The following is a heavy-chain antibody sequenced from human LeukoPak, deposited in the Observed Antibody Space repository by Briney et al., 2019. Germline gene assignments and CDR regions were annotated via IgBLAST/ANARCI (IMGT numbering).Heavy chain of an antibody. CDR3: ARNPGAYSGGSCYDPFDY. CDR2: ISTSSSTI. J-gene: IGHJ4*02. D-gene: IGHD2-15*01. Sequence: PGGSLRLSCAASGFTFSSYSMNWVRQAPGKGLEWVSYISTSSSTIYYADSVKGRFTISRDNAKNSLYLQMNSLRDEDTAVYYCARNPGAYSGGSCYDPFDYWGQGTLVTVSS. CDR1: GFTFSSYS. V-gene: IGHV3-48*02.